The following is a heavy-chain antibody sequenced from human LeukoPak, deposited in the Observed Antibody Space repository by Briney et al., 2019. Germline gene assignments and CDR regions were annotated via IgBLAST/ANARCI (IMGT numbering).Heavy chain of an antibody. CDR3: ARGNILTGYCFDY. V-gene: IGHV4-34*01. D-gene: IGHD3-9*01. Sequence: SETLSLTCAVYGGSISGYYWSWIRQPPGKGLEWIGEIHYSGATNYNPSLKSRVTISIDTSKNQMSLKLSSVTAADTAVYYCARGNILTGYCFDYWGQGSLVTVSS. CDR1: GGSISGYY. J-gene: IGHJ4*02. CDR2: IHYSGAT.